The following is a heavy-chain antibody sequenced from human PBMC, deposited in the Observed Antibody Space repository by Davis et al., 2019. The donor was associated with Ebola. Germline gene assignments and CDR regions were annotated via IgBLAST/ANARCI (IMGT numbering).Heavy chain of an antibody. CDR2: RHSGSGI. V-gene: IGHV3-23*01. D-gene: IGHD3-10*01. CDR3: ATRGS. Sequence: GESLKISCAASRFTFSNYAMSWVRQAPGKGLEWLSMRHSGSGIFYADSVRGRFTISADTSKNTLYLQMNSLRVDDTAIYYCATRGSWGQGTLVTVSS. J-gene: IGHJ5*02. CDR1: RFTFSNYA.